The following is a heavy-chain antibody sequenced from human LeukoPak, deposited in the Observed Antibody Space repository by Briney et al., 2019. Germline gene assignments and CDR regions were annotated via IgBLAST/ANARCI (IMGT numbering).Heavy chain of an antibody. D-gene: IGHD2-21*02. CDR1: GFTFSSYA. J-gene: IGHJ4*02. CDR2: ISYDGSNK. CDR3: ARDLEVVVTAILDY. Sequence: GGSLRLSCAASGFTFSSYAMHWVRQAPGKGLEWVAVISYDGSNKYYADSVKGRFTISRDNSKNTLYPQMNSLRAEDTAVYYCARDLEVVVTAILDYWGQGTLVTVSS. V-gene: IGHV3-30*04.